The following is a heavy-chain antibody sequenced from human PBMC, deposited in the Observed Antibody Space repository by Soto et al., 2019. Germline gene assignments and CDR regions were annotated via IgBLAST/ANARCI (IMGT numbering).Heavy chain of an antibody. J-gene: IGHJ4*02. CDR1: GGSISSYY. V-gene: IGHV4-59*08. CDR2: IYYSGST. CDR3: ARRYCSCFDY. D-gene: IGHD6-6*01. Sequence: QVQLQESGPGLVKPSETLSLTCTVSGGSISSYYWSWIRQPPGKGLEWIGYIYYSGSTNYNPSLKSRVTISVDTSKNQFSLQLSSVPAADTAVYYCARRYCSCFDYWGQGTLVTVSS.